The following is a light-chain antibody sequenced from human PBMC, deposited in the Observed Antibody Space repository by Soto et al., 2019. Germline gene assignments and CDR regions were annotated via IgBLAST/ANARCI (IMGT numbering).Light chain of an antibody. CDR3: QQYDNSRLS. V-gene: IGKV3-20*01. CDR2: GAF. Sequence: EIVLTQSPGTLSLSPGETATLSCRASQSVTSTFLTCYQQKPGQAPRLLIYGAFTRAAGIPDRFSGSGSGTDFTLTISRLEPEDFAVYFCQQYDNSRLSFGGGTKVEIK. CDR1: QSVTSTF. J-gene: IGKJ4*01.